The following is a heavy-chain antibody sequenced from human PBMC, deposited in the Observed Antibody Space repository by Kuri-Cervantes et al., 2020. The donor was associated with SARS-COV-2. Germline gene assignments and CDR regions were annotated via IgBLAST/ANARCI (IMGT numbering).Heavy chain of an antibody. CDR2: IYYSGSN. V-gene: IGHV4-61*01. CDR3: AREWLTNWGRPDDAFDI. CDR1: GGSVSSGSYH. D-gene: IGHD7-27*01. J-gene: IGHJ3*02. Sequence: ESLKISCTVSGGSVSSGSYHWSWMRQPPGKGLEWIGYIYYSGSNKYNPSLKSRVTISVDTSKNQFSLKLSSVTAADTAVYYCAREWLTNWGRPDDAFDIWAKGQWSPSPQ.